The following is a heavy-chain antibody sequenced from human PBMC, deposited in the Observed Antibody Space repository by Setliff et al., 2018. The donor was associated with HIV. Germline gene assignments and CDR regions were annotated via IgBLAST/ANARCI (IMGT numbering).Heavy chain of an antibody. CDR1: GYTFTSYA. Sequence: PRASVKVSCKASGYTFTSYAMNWVRQAPGQGLEWMGWINTNTGNPTYAQGFTGRFVFSLDTSVSTAYLQISSLKAEDTAVYYCARVVGDLGMIVVGAFDIWGQGTMVTVSS. CDR2: INTNTGNP. J-gene: IGHJ3*02. V-gene: IGHV7-4-1*02. CDR3: ARVVGDLGMIVVGAFDI. D-gene: IGHD3-22*01.